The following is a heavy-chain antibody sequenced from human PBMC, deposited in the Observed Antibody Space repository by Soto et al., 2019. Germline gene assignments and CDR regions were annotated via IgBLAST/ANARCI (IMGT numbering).Heavy chain of an antibody. V-gene: IGHV4-31*03. D-gene: IGHD3-16*01. CDR3: ARELGETYHFDY. CDR2: IYYSGST. J-gene: IGHJ4*02. Sequence: QVQLQESGPGLVKPSQTLSLTCTVSGGSISSGGYYWSWIRQHPGKGLEWIGYIYYSGSTYYNPSLKSRVTISVDTSKNHFSLKLSSVTGPDTAVYYCARELGETYHFDYWGQGTLVTVSS. CDR1: GGSISSGGYY.